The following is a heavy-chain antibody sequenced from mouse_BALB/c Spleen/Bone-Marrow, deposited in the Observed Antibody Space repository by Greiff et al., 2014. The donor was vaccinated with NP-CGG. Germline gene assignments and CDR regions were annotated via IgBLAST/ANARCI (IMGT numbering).Heavy chain of an antibody. J-gene: IGHJ3*01. CDR1: GFNIKDTF. V-gene: IGHV14-3*02. CDR2: IDPASGNT. Sequence: VQLQQSGADLVKPGASVKLSCTTSGFNIKDTFMHWVKQRPEQGLEWIGWIDPASGNTKYAPKFQGKATITADTSSNNVSLHLSGLASEVTAVYYWANDARFTYWGQGTLVTVSA. D-gene: IGHD2-3*01. CDR3: ANDARFTY.